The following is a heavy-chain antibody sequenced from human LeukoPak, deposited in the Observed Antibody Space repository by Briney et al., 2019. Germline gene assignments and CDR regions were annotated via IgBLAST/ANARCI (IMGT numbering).Heavy chain of an antibody. Sequence: ASVNVSCKASGYSFTSYDINWVRQAPGQGLEWMGWMSPNSGNTGYAQKFQGRVTMTRNTSISTAYMELSSLRSEDTAVYYCARGATGSRLDYWGQETLVTVSS. V-gene: IGHV1-8*01. CDR3: ARGATGSRLDY. D-gene: IGHD1-1*01. J-gene: IGHJ4*02. CDR1: GYSFTSYD. CDR2: MSPNSGNT.